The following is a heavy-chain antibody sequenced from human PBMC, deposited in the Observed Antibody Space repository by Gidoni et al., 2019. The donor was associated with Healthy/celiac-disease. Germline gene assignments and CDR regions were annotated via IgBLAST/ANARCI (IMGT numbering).Heavy chain of an antibody. CDR2: ICGSCGIT. J-gene: IGHJ4*02. D-gene: IGHD3-10*01. V-gene: IGHV3-23*01. CDR1: GYTFSSYA. Sequence: EVQLLESGGGLVQPGGSLRLSCADSGYTFSSYAMSWVRQAPGKGLEGISAICGSCGITYFAGSVKGRFTISRDNSKNTLYLQMNSLRAEYTAVYYCAKMGGYYGSGSYLSHFDYWGQGTLVTVSS. CDR3: AKMGGYYGSGSYLSHFDY.